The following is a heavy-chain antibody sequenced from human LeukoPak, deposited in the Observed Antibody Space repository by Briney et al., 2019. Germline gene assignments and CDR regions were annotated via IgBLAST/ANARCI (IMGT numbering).Heavy chain of an antibody. CDR1: GLTFSSYW. CDR3: VRVAAFYI. Sequence: PGESLRLSCAASGLTFSSYWMHWVRQAPGKGLVWVSRINSDGRSTIYADSVEGRFTISRDKATNTLYLQMNSLRAEDTAVYYCVRVAAFYIWGQGTMVTVSS. CDR2: INSDGRST. V-gene: IGHV3-74*01. J-gene: IGHJ3*02.